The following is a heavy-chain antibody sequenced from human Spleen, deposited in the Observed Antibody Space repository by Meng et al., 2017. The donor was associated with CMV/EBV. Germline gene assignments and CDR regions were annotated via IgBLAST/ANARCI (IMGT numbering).Heavy chain of an antibody. Sequence: SCAASGFTFSSYAMSWVRQVPGKGLEWVSAIGISVVDTYYADSVKGRFTISRDNSKNTLYLQMNSLGAEDTALYYCARGGIAVAGFDYWGQGTLVTVSS. D-gene: IGHD6-19*01. CDR2: IGISVVDT. CDR3: ARGGIAVAGFDY. J-gene: IGHJ4*02. V-gene: IGHV3-23*01. CDR1: GFTFSSYA.